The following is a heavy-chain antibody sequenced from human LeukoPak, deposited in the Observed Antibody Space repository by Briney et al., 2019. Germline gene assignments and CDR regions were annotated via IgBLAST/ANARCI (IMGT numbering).Heavy chain of an antibody. Sequence: GGSLRLSCAASGFTFTSNWMSWVRQAPGKGLEWVSSISGSSGTIDYADSVKGRFIISRDNSKNAQYLQMNSLRPEDTAVYYCAKGRQLLDPWGQGTLVTVSS. CDR3: AKGRQLLDP. J-gene: IGHJ5*02. V-gene: IGHV3-23*01. D-gene: IGHD1-7*01. CDR2: ISGSSGTI. CDR1: GFTFTSNW.